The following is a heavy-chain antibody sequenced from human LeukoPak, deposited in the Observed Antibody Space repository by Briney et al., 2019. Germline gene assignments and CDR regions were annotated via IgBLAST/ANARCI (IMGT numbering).Heavy chain of an antibody. V-gene: IGHV4-34*01. Sequence: SATLSLTCAVYGGSFSGYYWSWIRQPPGKGLEWIGEINHSGSTNYNPSLKRRVTISVDTSKNQFSLKLSSVTAADTAVYYCARVRVVPAAIRKGWFDPWGQGTLVTVSS. J-gene: IGHJ5*02. D-gene: IGHD2-2*02. CDR2: INHSGST. CDR3: ARVRVVPAAIRKGWFDP. CDR1: GGSFSGYY.